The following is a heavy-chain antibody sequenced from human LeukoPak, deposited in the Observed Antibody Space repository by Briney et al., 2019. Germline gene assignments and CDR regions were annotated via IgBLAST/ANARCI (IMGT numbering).Heavy chain of an antibody. V-gene: IGHV4-4*09. Sequence: SETLSLTCTVSGGSISSYYWSWIRQPPGKGLEWIGYIYTSGSTNYNPSLKSRVTISVDTSKNQFSLKLSSVTAADTAVYYCARRDYSNYYYYMDVWGKGTTVTVSS. J-gene: IGHJ6*03. CDR2: IYTSGST. CDR3: ARRDYSNYYYYMDV. D-gene: IGHD4-11*01. CDR1: GGSISSYY.